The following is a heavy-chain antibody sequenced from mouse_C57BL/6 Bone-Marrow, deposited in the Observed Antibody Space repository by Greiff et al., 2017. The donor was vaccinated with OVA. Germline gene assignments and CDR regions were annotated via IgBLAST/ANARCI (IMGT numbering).Heavy chain of an antibody. J-gene: IGHJ3*01. CDR1: GYTFTSYW. CDR3: TRARVYGYDGTWFAY. CDR2: IYPGNSDT. V-gene: IGHV1-5*01. Sequence: EVQLQESGTVLARPGASVKMSCKTSGYTFTSYWMHWVKQRPGQGLEWIGAIYPGNSDTSYNQKFKGKAKLTAVTSASTAYMELSSLTNEDSAVYYCTRARVYGYDGTWFAYWGQGTLVTVSA. D-gene: IGHD2-2*01.